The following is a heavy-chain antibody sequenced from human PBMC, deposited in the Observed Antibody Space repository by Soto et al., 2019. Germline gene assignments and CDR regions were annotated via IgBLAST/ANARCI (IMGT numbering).Heavy chain of an antibody. CDR2: IYYSGST. V-gene: IGHV4-39*01. Sequence: NPSETLSLTCTVSGGSISSSSYHWGWIRQPPGKGLEWIGSIYYSGSTYYNPSLKSRVTISVDTSKNQFSLKLSSVTAADTAVYYCAGSLRYGYYYYYGMDVWGQGTTVTVSS. D-gene: IGHD1-20*01. CDR3: AGSLRYGYYYYYGMDV. J-gene: IGHJ6*02. CDR1: GGSISSSSYH.